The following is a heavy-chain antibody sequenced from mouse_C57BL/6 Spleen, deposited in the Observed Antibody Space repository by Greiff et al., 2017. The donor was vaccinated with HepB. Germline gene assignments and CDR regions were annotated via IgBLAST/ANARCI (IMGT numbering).Heavy chain of an antibody. CDR2: IDPETGGT. CDR3: TRPYYYGSSHWYFDV. J-gene: IGHJ1*03. CDR1: GYTFTDYE. D-gene: IGHD1-1*01. V-gene: IGHV1-15*01. Sequence: VKLQESGAELVRPGASVTLSCKASGYTFTDYEMHWVKQTPVHGLEWIGAIDPETGGTAYNQKFKGKAILTADKSSSTAYMELRSLTSEDSAVYYCTRPYYYGSSHWYFDVWGTGTTVTVSS.